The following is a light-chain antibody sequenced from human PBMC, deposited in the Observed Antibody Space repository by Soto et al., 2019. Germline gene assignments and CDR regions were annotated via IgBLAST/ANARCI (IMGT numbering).Light chain of an antibody. CDR3: QQYGSSPPT. J-gene: IGKJ1*01. CDR2: DAS. V-gene: IGKV3-20*01. CDR1: QSVSTNY. Sequence: EIVLTQSPGTLSLSPGERATLSCRASQSVSTNYLAWYQRKPGQAPRLLIYDASSRATDIPDRFSGSGSGTDLTLTITRLEPEDFAVYYCQQYGSSPPTFGQGTKVEIK.